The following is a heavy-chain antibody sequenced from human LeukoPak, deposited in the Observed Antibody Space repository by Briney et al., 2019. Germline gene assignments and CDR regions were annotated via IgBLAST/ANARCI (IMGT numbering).Heavy chain of an antibody. D-gene: IGHD1-26*01. CDR1: GFTFSSHD. Sequence: GGSLRLSCVASGFTFSSHDMHWVRQATGKGLEWVSAIDTAGDTYYPDCVKGRFTISRENAKNSLYLQLNSLRAGDTAAYYCARVSSGGGQSTYFDYWGRGTLVTVSS. CDR3: ARVSSGGGQSTYFDY. V-gene: IGHV3-13*01. J-gene: IGHJ4*02. CDR2: IDTAGDT.